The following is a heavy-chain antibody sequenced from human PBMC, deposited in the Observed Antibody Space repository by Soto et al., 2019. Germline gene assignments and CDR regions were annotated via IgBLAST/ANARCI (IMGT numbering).Heavy chain of an antibody. CDR3: ARASPREYRGSYYYYMDV. CDR1: GDTFSRYT. Sequence: QVQLVQSGAEVKKPGSSVKVSCKASGDTFSRYTITWVRQAPGHGLEWMGRFIPVLGITNYAQKFQGRLTITADKSVSTAYMELSSLRSEDTAVYYCARASPREYRGSYYYYMDVWGRGTTVTVSS. V-gene: IGHV1-69*02. D-gene: IGHD6-25*01. J-gene: IGHJ6*03. CDR2: FIPVLGIT.